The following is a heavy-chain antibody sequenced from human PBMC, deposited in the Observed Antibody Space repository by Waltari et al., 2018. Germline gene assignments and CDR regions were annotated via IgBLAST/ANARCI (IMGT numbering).Heavy chain of an antibody. J-gene: IGHJ6*02. CDR1: GYSFTSYW. D-gene: IGHD1-26*01. CDR2: SDPGDSDT. Sequence: EVQLVQSGAEVKKPGESLKISCKGSGYSFTSYWIGWVRQLPGKGLEWMGGSDPGDSDTSNRPSVQGQVTRSADKSISTAYLQWSSLKASDTAMYYCARPEFGRGGSYFYGMDVWGQGTTVTVSS. CDR3: ARPEFGRGGSYFYGMDV. V-gene: IGHV5-51*01.